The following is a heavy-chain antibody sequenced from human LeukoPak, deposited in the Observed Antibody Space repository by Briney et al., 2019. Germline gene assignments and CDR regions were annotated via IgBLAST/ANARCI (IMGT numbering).Heavy chain of an antibody. J-gene: IGHJ4*02. Sequence: PGGSLRLSCAASGFTFSGYAMSWVRQAPGKGLEWVSAISGSGGSTYYADSVKGRFTISRDNSKNTLYLQMNSLRAEDTAVHYCAKHSYITMVRGFLDYWGQGTLVTVSS. CDR3: AKHSYITMVRGFLDY. D-gene: IGHD3-10*01. CDR1: GFTFSGYA. CDR2: ISGSGGST. V-gene: IGHV3-23*01.